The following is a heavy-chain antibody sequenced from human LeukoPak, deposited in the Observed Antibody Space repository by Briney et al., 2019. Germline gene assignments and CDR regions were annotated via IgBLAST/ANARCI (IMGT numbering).Heavy chain of an antibody. D-gene: IGHD5-24*01. Sequence: PSETLSLTCTVSGGSNSSYYWSWIRQPAGKGLEWIGRIYTSGSTNYNPSLKSRVTMSVDTSKNQFSLKLSSVTAADTAVYYCAREARDGYNHVLFDYWGQGTLVTVSS. V-gene: IGHV4-4*07. CDR1: GGSNSSYY. CDR3: AREARDGYNHVLFDY. J-gene: IGHJ4*02. CDR2: IYTSGST.